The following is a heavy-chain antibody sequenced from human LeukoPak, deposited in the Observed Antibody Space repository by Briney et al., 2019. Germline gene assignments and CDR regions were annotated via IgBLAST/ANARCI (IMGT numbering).Heavy chain of an antibody. D-gene: IGHD6-19*01. J-gene: IGHJ4*02. CDR3: ARMDAYSSGWYTLDY. V-gene: IGHV3-53*01. CDR1: GFTVSSSY. Sequence: GGSLRLSCAASGFTVSSSYMSWVRQAPGKGLEWVSVIYSGGSTYYADSVKGRFTISRDNSKNTLYLQMNSLRAEDTAVYYCARMDAYSSGWYTLDYWGQGTLVTVSS. CDR2: IYSGGST.